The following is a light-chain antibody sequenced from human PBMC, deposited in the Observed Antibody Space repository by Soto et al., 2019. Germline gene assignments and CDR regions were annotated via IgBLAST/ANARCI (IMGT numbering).Light chain of an antibody. CDR1: LSLLHSNGNIY. CDR2: LGS. Sequence: DIVLTQSPLSLPVTPGEPASISCRSSLSLLHSNGNIYLDWYLQKPGQSPQLLIYLGSIRASGVPDRFSGSGSGTDLTLKITRVEAQDVAVYYCMQAIQAPRTFGLGTKVKIK. CDR3: MQAIQAPRT. J-gene: IGKJ1*01. V-gene: IGKV2-28*01.